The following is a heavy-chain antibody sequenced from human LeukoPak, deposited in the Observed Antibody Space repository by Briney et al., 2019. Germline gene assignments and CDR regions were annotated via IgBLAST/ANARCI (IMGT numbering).Heavy chain of an antibody. J-gene: IGHJ5*02. CDR1: GGTFSSYA. CDR2: IIPTLGIA. V-gene: IGHV1-69*04. CDR3: ARDVRNDVLVSPRYNWFDP. D-gene: IGHD1-1*01. Sequence: GASVKVSCKASGGTFSSYAISWVRQAPGQGLEWMGRIIPTLGIANYAQKFQGRVTITADKSTSTAYMELSSLRSEDTAVYYCARDVRNDVLVSPRYNWFDPWGQGTLVTVSS.